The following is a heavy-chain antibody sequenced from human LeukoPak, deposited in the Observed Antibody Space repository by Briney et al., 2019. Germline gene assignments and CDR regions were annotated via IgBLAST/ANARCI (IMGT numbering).Heavy chain of an antibody. Sequence: GRSLRLSCAASGSTFRTYGMHWVRQAPGKGLEWVAVISDDGNAKKYADSVKGRFTISRDNSNNTLYLQMNTLTDDDTAVYYCAKGMGYRGSRSNWFDPWGQGTLVTVSS. D-gene: IGHD6-13*01. CDR3: AKGMGYRGSRSNWFDP. J-gene: IGHJ5*01. CDR1: GSTFRTYG. V-gene: IGHV3-30*18. CDR2: ISDDGNAK.